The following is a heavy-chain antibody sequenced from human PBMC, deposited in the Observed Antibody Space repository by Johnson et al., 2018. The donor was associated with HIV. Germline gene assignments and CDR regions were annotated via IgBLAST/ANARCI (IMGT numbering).Heavy chain of an antibody. CDR3: ARAKDAAYPYDAFDV. V-gene: IGHV3-9*01. J-gene: IGHJ3*01. Sequence: VQLVESGGGLVQPGWSLRLSCAASGFTFDDYAMHWVRQAPGKGLEWVSGISWNSGSIGYADSVRDRFSISRDNAKNSLYLQMDSLRAEDTAMYYCARAKDAAYPYDAFDVWGHGTMVIVSA. CDR1: GFTFDDYA. CDR2: ISWNSGSI. D-gene: IGHD2-15*01.